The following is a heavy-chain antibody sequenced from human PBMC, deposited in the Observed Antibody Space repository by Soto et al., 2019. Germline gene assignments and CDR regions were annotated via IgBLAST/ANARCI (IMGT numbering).Heavy chain of an antibody. D-gene: IGHD2-15*01. CDR1: GFTFSSYG. J-gene: IGHJ4*02. V-gene: IGHV3-30*18. Sequence: QVQLVESGGGVVQPGRSLRLSCAASGFTFSSYGMHWVRQAPGKGLEWVAVISYDGSNKNYADSVKGRFTISRDNSKNKLYLQMNRLRAEDTAVYYCAKGLGGVVVVADGTYWGQGTLVTVSS. CDR3: AKGLGGVVVVADGTY. CDR2: ISYDGSNK.